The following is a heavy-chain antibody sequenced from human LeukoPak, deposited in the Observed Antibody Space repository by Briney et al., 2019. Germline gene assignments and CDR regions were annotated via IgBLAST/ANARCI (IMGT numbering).Heavy chain of an antibody. CDR1: GFTFSSYV. Sequence: GGSLRLPCAASGFTFSSYVMHWVRQAPGKGLEWVSSISRNSIYIYYADSVKGRSTISRDNAKNLLYLQMNSLRAEDTAVYYCVRRGDYWGQGTLVTVSS. CDR2: ISRNSIYI. J-gene: IGHJ4*02. CDR3: VRRGDY. D-gene: IGHD3-10*01. V-gene: IGHV3-21*01.